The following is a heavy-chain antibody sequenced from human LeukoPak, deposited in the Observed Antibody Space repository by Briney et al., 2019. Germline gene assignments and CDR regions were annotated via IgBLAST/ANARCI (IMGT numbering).Heavy chain of an antibody. J-gene: IGHJ4*02. V-gene: IGHV3-23*01. CDR3: ATRLQSHFDH. Sequence: PGGSLRLSCAASGFTFSSYDMSWVPQAPGKGLEWVSTIDGARDTHYADSVKGRFTISRDDSQNTVYLQMNSLRGEDTAVYYCATRLQSHFDHWGLGTQVTVSS. CDR1: GFTFSSYD. D-gene: IGHD4-11*01. CDR2: IDGARDT.